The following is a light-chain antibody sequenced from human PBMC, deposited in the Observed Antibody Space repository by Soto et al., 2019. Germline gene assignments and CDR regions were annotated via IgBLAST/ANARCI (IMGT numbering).Light chain of an antibody. V-gene: IGKV3-11*01. J-gene: IGKJ1*01. CDR2: DAS. CDR3: QQRSNWPRT. CDR1: KSASNY. Sequence: EIVLTQSTATLSLSPGERATLSCRTSKSASNYLAWYQQKPGQAPRLLIYDASNRATGIPARFSGSGSGTDFTLTISSLEPEDFALYYCQQRSNWPRTFGQGTKVDI.